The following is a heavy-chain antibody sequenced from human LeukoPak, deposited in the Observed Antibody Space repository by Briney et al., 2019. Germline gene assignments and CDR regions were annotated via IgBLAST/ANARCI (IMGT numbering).Heavy chain of an antibody. J-gene: IGHJ4*02. CDR2: ISSSGSTI. CDR1: GFTFSSYE. CDR3: ARDSHDYGDLFDY. Sequence: GGSLRLSCAASGFTFSSYEMNWVRQAPGKGLEWVSYISSSGSTIYYADSVKGRFTISRDNAKNSLYLQMNSLRAEDTAVYCCARDSHDYGDLFDYWGQGTLVTVSS. D-gene: IGHD4-17*01. V-gene: IGHV3-48*03.